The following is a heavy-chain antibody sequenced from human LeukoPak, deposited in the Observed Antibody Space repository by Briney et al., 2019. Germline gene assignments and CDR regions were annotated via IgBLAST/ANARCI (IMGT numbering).Heavy chain of an antibody. CDR1: GGSISSYY. CDR2: INHSGSI. CDR3: ARRMGRRFGERYYYYHYMDV. D-gene: IGHD3-10*01. J-gene: IGHJ6*03. Sequence: SETLSLTCTVSGGSISSYYWSWIRQPPGKGLEWIGEINHSGSINYNSSLKSRVTISVDTSKNQFSLKVSSVTAADTAVYYCARRMGRRFGERYYYYHYMDVWGKGTTVTISS. V-gene: IGHV4-34*01.